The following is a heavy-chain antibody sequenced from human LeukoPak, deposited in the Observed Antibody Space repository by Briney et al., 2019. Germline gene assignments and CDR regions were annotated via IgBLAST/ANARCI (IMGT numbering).Heavy chain of an antibody. CDR1: GGTVSSYA. V-gene: IGHV1-69*04. D-gene: IGHD5-24*01. Sequence: ASAKVSCKASGGTVSSYALSWVRQAPGQGLEWMGTSIPIVGIANYAQKFQGRATITADKSTSTAYMELSSLRSEDTAVYYCARDGEMATIYFDYWGQGTLVTVSS. J-gene: IGHJ4*02. CDR2: SIPIVGIA. CDR3: ARDGEMATIYFDY.